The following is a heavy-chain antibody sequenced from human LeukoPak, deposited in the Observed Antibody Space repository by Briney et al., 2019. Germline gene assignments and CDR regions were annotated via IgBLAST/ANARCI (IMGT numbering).Heavy chain of an antibody. V-gene: IGHV3-23*01. CDR3: TKSPLAYCGGDSYSDY. CDR1: GFTFSSYA. J-gene: IGHJ4*02. D-gene: IGHD2-21*02. CDR2: ISGSGGST. Sequence: GGSLRLSCAASGFTFSSYAMSWVRQAPGKGLEWVSAISGSGGSTYYADSVKGRFTISRDNSKNTLYLQMNSLRAEDTAVYYCTKSPLAYCGGDSYSDYWGQGTLVTVSS.